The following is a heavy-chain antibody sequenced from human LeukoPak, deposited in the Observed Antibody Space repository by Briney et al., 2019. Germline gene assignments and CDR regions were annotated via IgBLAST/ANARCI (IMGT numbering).Heavy chain of an antibody. J-gene: IGHJ4*02. CDR3: ARGPQGTRRKVLRHYFGY. D-gene: IGHD1-7*01. V-gene: IGHV4-34*01. Sequence: ASETLSLTCAVYGRSFTNNYWRWIRQPPGKGLEWLGEINHSGSTHYNSSLKRRVTLSLDTSKNHLSLKLSSVTAADAAVYYCARGPQGTRRKVLRHYFGYWGQGTLVSVSS. CDR1: GRSFTNNY. CDR2: INHSGST.